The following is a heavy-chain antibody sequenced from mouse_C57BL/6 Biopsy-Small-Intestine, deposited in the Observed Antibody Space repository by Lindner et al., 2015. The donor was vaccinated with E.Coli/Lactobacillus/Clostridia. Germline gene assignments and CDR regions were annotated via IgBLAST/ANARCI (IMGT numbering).Heavy chain of an antibody. CDR1: GFTFSSYG. Sequence: VQLQESGGDLVKPGGSLKLSCAASGFTFSSYGMSWVRQTPDKRLEWVATISSGGSYTYYPDSVKGRFTISRDNAKNTLYLQMSSLKSEDTAMYYCARQGSGYNYAMDYWGQGTSVTVSS. J-gene: IGHJ4*01. CDR3: ARQGSGYNYAMDY. CDR2: ISSGGSYT. D-gene: IGHD3-2*02. V-gene: IGHV5-6*01.